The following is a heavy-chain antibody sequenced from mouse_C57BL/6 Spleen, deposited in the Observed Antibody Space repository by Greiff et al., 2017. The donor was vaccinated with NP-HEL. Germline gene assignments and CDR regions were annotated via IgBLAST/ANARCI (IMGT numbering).Heavy chain of an antibody. J-gene: IGHJ2*01. CDR3: ARDDHYFDY. CDR2: INPYNGGT. V-gene: IGHV1-19*01. CDR1: GYTFTDYY. D-gene: IGHD2-3*01. Sequence: VQLKESGPVLVKPGASVKMSCKASGYTFTDYYMNWVKQSHGKSLEWIGVINPYNGGTSYNQKFKGKATLTVDKSSSTAYMELNSLTSEDSAVYYCARDDHYFDYWGQGTTLTVSS.